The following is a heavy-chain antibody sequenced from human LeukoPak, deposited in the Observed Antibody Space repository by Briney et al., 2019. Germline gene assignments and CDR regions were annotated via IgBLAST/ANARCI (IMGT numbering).Heavy chain of an antibody. J-gene: IGHJ4*02. Sequence: SETLSLTCTVSGGSVSSDYWSWIRQPPGKGLEWIGYIYHTGNSDYNPSLKSRATISLDTSRNQSSLKLTSVTAADTAVYFCARHPFSSPFDYWGQGTLVTVSS. CDR2: IYHTGNS. CDR1: GGSVSSDY. V-gene: IGHV4-59*08. CDR3: ARHPFSSPFDY.